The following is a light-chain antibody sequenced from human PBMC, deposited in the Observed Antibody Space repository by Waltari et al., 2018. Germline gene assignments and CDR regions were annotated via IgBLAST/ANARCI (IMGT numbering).Light chain of an antibody. Sequence: DTVMTQSPVTLSVSLGERATLSCRASQSVSTNLAWYQQKPGQAPRLLIYGASTRATDIPARFSGSGSGTEFTLTISSLQSEDSAIYYCDQYNKGPQTFGQGTKVEI. CDR3: DQYNKGPQT. CDR1: QSVSTN. J-gene: IGKJ1*01. CDR2: GAS. V-gene: IGKV3-15*01.